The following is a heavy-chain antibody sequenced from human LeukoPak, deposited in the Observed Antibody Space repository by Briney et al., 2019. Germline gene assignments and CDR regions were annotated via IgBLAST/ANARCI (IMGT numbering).Heavy chain of an antibody. CDR3: ARVGLPLYYYDSSGYYPPGNWFDP. Sequence: GASVKVSCKASGYTFTGYYMHWVRQAPGQGLEWMGWINPNSGGTNYAQKFQGRVTMTGDTSISTAYMELSRLRSDDTAVYYCARVGLPLYYYDSSGYYPPGNWFDPWGQGTLVTVSS. CDR1: GYTFTGYY. J-gene: IGHJ5*02. V-gene: IGHV1-2*02. D-gene: IGHD3-22*01. CDR2: INPNSGGT.